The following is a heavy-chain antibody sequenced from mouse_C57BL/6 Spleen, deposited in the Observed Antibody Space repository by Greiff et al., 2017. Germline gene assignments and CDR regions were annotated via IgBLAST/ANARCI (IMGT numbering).Heavy chain of an antibody. CDR3: ARRIDSSGYNYYARDY. D-gene: IGHD3-2*02. CDR1: GYAFSSSW. Sequence: VQLQQSGPELVKPGASVKISCKASGYAFSSSWMNWVKQRPGKGLEWIGRIYPGDGDTNYNGKFKGKATLTADKSSSTAYMQLSSLTSEDSAVYFCARRIDSSGYNYYARDYWGQGTSVTVSS. V-gene: IGHV1-82*01. CDR2: IYPGDGDT. J-gene: IGHJ4*01.